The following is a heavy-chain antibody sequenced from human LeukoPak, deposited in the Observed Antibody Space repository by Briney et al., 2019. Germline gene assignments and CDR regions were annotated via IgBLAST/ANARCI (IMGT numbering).Heavy chain of an antibody. CDR2: IYYSGST. CDR3: ARVARVPGGAFDI. V-gene: IGHV4-59*11. D-gene: IGHD3-10*01. CDR1: GGSISSHY. J-gene: IGHJ3*02. Sequence: KPSETLSLTCTVSGGSISSHYWSWIRQPPGKGLEWIGYIYYSGSTNYNPSLKSRATISVDTSKNQFSLKLSSVTAADTAVYYCARVARVPGGAFDIWGQGTMDTVSS.